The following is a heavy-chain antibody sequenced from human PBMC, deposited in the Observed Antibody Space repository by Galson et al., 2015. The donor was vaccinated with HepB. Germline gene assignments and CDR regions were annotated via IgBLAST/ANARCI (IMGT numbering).Heavy chain of an antibody. CDR2: IKSKTDGGTT. Sequence: SLRLSCAASGFTFSNAWMNWVRQAPGKGLEWAGRIKSKTDGGTTDYAAPVKGRFTISRDDSKNTLYLQMNSLKTEDTAVYYCTTDKGQQLVHFSDVWGKGTTVTVSS. CDR3: TTDKGQQLVHFSDV. J-gene: IGHJ6*04. V-gene: IGHV3-15*07. D-gene: IGHD6-13*01. CDR1: GFTFSNAW.